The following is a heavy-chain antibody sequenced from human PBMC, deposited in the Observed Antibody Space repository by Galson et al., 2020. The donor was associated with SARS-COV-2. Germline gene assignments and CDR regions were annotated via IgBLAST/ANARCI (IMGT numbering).Heavy chain of an antibody. D-gene: IGHD2-2*01. CDR2: ISIKFFGETT. J-gene: IGHJ4*02. CDR3: TRGRMGYELLVDY. CDR1: GFTFGQSA. V-gene: IGHV3-49*03. Sequence: GGSLRLSCTTSGFTFGQSAVCWFRKAPGKGLEWVGLISIKFFGETTDYPASVKGRFTISRADSNNIAHLQMNSLKVEDAAVYFCTRGRMGYELLVDYWGQGTLVTVSS.